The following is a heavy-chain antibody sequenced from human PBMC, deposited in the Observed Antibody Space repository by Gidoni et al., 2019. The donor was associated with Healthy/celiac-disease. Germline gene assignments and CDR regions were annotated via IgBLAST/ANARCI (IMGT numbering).Heavy chain of an antibody. J-gene: IGHJ4*02. CDR3: AKDPRPVVAAAAQADY. CDR1: GFTFSSYA. Sequence: EVQLLESGGGLVQPGGSLRLSCAASGFTFSSYAMSWVRQAPGKGLEWVSAISGSGGSTYYADSVKGRFTISRDNSKNTLYLQMNSLRAEDTAVYYCAKDPRPVVAAAAQADYWDQGTLVTVSS. D-gene: IGHD6-13*01. V-gene: IGHV3-23*01. CDR2: ISGSGGST.